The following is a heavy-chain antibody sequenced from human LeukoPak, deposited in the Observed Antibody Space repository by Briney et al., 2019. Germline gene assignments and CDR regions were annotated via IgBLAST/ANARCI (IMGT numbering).Heavy chain of an antibody. CDR1: GFTFSSYW. J-gene: IGHJ4*02. V-gene: IGHV3-74*01. D-gene: IGHD3-22*01. CDR3: AKDFHISSGYSLN. Sequence: GGSLRLSCAASGFTFSSYWMHWVRQAPGNGLVWVSRINSDGSSTSYADSVKGRFTISRDNAKNTLYLQMNSLRAEDTAVYYCAKDFHISSGYSLNWGQGTLVTVSS. CDR2: INSDGSST.